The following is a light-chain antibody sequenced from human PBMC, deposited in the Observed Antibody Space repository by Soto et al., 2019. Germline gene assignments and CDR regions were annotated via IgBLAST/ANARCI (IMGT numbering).Light chain of an antibody. CDR2: GES. CDR1: QSVSSSY. Sequence: EIVLTQSPGTLSLSPGERATLSCRASQSVSSSYLAWYQQKPGPAPRLLIYGESSRATGIPDRFSGSGSGTDFPLTISRLEPEDLAMYYCQQYGSSPRTFGQGTKVEI. V-gene: IGKV3-20*01. J-gene: IGKJ1*01. CDR3: QQYGSSPRT.